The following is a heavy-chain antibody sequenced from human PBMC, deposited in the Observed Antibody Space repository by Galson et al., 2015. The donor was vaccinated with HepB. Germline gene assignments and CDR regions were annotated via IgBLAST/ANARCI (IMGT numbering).Heavy chain of an antibody. D-gene: IGHD6-19*01. CDR2: IWYDGNNK. Sequence: SLRLSCAASGFTFSTYGMHWVRQAPGKGLEWVAAIWYDGNNKYYADSVKGRFTISRDNSKNTLYLQMNSLRAEDTAVYYCARQGIAVVGGTGGMDVWGQGTTVTVSS. V-gene: IGHV3-33*01. CDR1: GFTFSTYG. J-gene: IGHJ6*02. CDR3: ARQGIAVVGGTGGMDV.